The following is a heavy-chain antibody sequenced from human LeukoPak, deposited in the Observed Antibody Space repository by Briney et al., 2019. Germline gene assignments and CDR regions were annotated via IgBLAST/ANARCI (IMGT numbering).Heavy chain of an antibody. CDR3: ARLDPGDIVVVVAATGWFDP. CDR1: GGSISSYY. Sequence: SETLSLTCTVSGGSISSYYWSWIRQPAGKGLEWIGRIYTSGSTNYNPSLKSRVTISVDTSKNQFSLKLSSVTAADTAVYYCARLDPGDIVVVVAATGWFDPWGQGTLVTVSS. J-gene: IGHJ5*02. V-gene: IGHV4-4*07. D-gene: IGHD2-15*01. CDR2: IYTSGST.